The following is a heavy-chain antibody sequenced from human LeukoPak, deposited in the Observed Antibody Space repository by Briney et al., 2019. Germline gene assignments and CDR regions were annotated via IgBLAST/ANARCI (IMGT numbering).Heavy chain of an antibody. CDR1: GGSISSSSYY. V-gene: IGHV4-39*07. CDR2: IYYSGST. J-gene: IGHJ4*02. D-gene: IGHD6-19*01. CDR3: ARDPIVRRAVVGIDY. Sequence: PSETLSLTCTVSGGSISSSSYYWGWIRQPPGKGLEWIGSIYYSGSTYYNPSLKSRVTISVDTSKNQFSLKLSSVTAADTAVYYCARDPIVRRAVVGIDYWGQGTLVTVSS.